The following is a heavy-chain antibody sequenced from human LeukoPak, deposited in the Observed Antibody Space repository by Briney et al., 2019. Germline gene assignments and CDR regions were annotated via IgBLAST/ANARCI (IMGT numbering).Heavy chain of an antibody. Sequence: PGGSLRLSCAASGFTFSTYSMNWVRQAPGKGLEWVSYISSSSSTIYYADSVKGRFTISRDNAKNSLYLQMNSLRDEDTAVYYCARDHLLPGKKYGADYGMGVWGQGTTVTVSS. CDR1: GFTFSTYS. J-gene: IGHJ6*02. CDR2: ISSSSSTI. CDR3: ARDHLLPGKKYGADYGMGV. D-gene: IGHD4-17*01. V-gene: IGHV3-48*02.